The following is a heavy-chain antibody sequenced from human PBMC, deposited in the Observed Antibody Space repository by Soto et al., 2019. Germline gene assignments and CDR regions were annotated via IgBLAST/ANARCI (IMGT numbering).Heavy chain of an antibody. CDR3: VKAAGKDKGFYFFFDY. J-gene: IGHJ4*02. D-gene: IGHD2-15*01. Sequence: QVQLVESGGGVVQPGRSLRLSCVASSFIFSNYDMHWVRQAPGKGLEWVAVIAYDGDKKYYADFAKGRFTIARDNSRNTLYLQMSGLRREDTSVYYCVKAAGKDKGFYFFFDYWGRGTLVSVSS. CDR2: IAYDGDKK. V-gene: IGHV3-30*18. CDR1: SFIFSNYD.